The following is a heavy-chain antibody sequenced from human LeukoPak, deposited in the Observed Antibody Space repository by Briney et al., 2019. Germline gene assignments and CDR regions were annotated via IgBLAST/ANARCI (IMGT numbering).Heavy chain of an antibody. J-gene: IGHJ4*02. CDR3: ARDSGYWLY. D-gene: IGHD3-22*01. CDR1: GDSLSSGGHY. CDR2: IYFSGDT. V-gene: IGHV4-39*07. Sequence: SETLSLTCAVSGDSLSSGGHYWGWIRQTPGKRLEWIGNIYFSGDTSYNPSVKSRVSMSVDTSKNQFSLNLASVTAADTAVYFCARDSGYWLYWGLGTLVTVSS.